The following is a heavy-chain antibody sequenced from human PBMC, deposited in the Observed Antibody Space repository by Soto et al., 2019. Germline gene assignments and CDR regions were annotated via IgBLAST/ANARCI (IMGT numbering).Heavy chain of an antibody. D-gene: IGHD3-3*01. J-gene: IGHJ4*02. CDR2: ISYDGSNK. CDR3: AKDIFWYPELDY. V-gene: IGHV3-30*18. CDR1: GFTFSSYG. Sequence: PVWSLILSCAASGFTFSSYGMHWVRQAPGKGLEWVAVISYDGSNKYYADSVKGRFTISRDNSKNTMYLQMNSLRAEDTAVYYCAKDIFWYPELDYWGQGTVDGVSS.